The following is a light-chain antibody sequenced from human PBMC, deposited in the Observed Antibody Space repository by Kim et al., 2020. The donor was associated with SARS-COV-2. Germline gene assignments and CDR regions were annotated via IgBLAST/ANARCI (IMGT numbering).Light chain of an antibody. CDR3: QQYNNWPRT. CDR2: GAS. CDR1: QSVSSN. V-gene: IGKV3-15*01. Sequence: EIVMTQPPATLSVSPGERATLSCRASQSVSSNLAWYQQKPGQAPRLLIYGASTRATGIPARFSGSGSGTEFTLTISSLQSEDFAVYYCQQYNNWPRTFGQGTKVDSK. J-gene: IGKJ1*01.